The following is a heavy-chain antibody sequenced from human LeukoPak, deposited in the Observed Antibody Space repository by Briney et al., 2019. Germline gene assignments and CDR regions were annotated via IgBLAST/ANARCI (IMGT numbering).Heavy chain of an antibody. D-gene: IGHD6-13*01. J-gene: IGHJ4*02. CDR2: IYYSGST. V-gene: IGHV4-59*01. CDR1: GGSISSYY. Sequence: KPSETLSLTCTVSGGSISSYYWSWIRQPPGKGLEWIGYIYYSGSTNYNPSLKSRVTISVDTSKNQFSLKLSSLTAADTAVYYCARGTYRSSWQLEHFDYWGQGTLVTVSS. CDR3: ARGTYRSSWQLEHFDY.